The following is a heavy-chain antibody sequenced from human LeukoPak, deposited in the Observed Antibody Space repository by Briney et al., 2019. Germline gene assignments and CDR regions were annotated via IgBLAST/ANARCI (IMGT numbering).Heavy chain of an antibody. D-gene: IGHD2-2*02. CDR2: INPNSGGT. Sequence: GASMKVSCKASGYTFTGYYMHWVRQAPGQRLEWMGWINPNSGGTNYAQKFQGRVTMTRDTSNSTAYMELSRLRSDDTAVYYGARVPYCSSTSCHTFDYWGQGTLVPVSS. CDR3: ARVPYCSSTSCHTFDY. V-gene: IGHV1-2*02. J-gene: IGHJ4*02. CDR1: GYTFTGYY.